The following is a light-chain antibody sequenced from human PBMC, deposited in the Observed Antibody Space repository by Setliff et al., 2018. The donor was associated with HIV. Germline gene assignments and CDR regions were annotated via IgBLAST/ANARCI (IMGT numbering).Light chain of an antibody. CDR2: DVT. V-gene: IGLV2-23*02. CDR3: CSYAGSDAWI. J-gene: IGLJ2*01. CDR1: SSDVGGYMS. Sequence: QSVLTQPASVSGSPGQSITISCNGSSSDVGGYMSVSWYQQHPGEVPKLMIYDVTKRPSGVSNRFSGSKSGSKASLTISGLQTEDEADYYCCSYAGSDAWIFGGGTKVTVL.